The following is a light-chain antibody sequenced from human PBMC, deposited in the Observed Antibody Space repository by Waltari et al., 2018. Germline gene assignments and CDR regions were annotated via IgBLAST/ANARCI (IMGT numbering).Light chain of an antibody. V-gene: IGKV3-15*01. Sequence: ERVMTQSPATLSMSPGKRVTLPCRASQNVSSNLAWYQQKPGQAPRLLIYGASIRATGIPARFSGTGSGTEFTLTISSMQSEDFAVYYCQQYGSSPPNTFGQGTKLEIK. J-gene: IGKJ2*01. CDR2: GAS. CDR3: QQYGSSPPNT. CDR1: QNVSSN.